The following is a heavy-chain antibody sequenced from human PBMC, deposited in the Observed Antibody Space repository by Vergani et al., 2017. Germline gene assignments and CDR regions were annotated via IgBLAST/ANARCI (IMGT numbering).Heavy chain of an antibody. D-gene: IGHD6-13*01. Sequence: EVQLLESGGGVVQPGGSLRLSCAASGFTFSGHAMSWVRQAPGKGLEWVSGITSSGRTTNYADSVNGRFTISRDNSKDTLYLQMNNVRADDTAVYYCAKELIVPGAVPIVTPVDHWGQGTLVTVSS. CDR1: GFTFSGHA. CDR3: AKELIVPGAVPIVTPVDH. V-gene: IGHV3-23*01. J-gene: IGHJ4*02. CDR2: ITSSGRTT.